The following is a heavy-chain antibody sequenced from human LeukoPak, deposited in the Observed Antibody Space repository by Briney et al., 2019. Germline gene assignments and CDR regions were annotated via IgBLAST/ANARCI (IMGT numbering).Heavy chain of an antibody. D-gene: IGHD6-13*01. V-gene: IGHV1-69*01. Sequence: ASVKVSCKASGGTFSSYAISWVRQAPGQGLEWMGGIIPIFGTANYAQKFQGRVTITADESTSTAYMELSSLRSEDTAVYYCARVGIAAAGSNAPIQHWGQGTLVTVSS. CDR2: IIPIFGTA. CDR3: ARVGIAAAGSNAPIQH. J-gene: IGHJ1*01. CDR1: GGTFSSYA.